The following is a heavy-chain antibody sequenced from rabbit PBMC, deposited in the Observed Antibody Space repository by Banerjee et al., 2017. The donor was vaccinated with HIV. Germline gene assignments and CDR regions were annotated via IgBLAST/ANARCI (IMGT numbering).Heavy chain of an antibody. V-gene: IGHV1S45*01. D-gene: IGHD7-1*01. J-gene: IGHJ3*01. Sequence: QEQLEESGGDLVKPGASLTLTCTASGFSLNVYEMCWVRQAPGKGLEWIACIYSGSSGSTYYASWAKGRFTISKTSSTTVDLKMTSLTAADTATFFCARDRDTGTAYYFDLWGQGTLVTVS. CDR1: GFSLNVYE. CDR3: ARDRDTGTAYYFDL. CDR2: IYSGSSGST.